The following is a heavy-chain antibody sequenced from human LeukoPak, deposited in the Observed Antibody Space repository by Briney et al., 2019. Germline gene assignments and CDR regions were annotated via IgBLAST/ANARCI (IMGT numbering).Heavy chain of an antibody. CDR1: GFTFSSYA. V-gene: IGHV3-23*01. J-gene: IGHJ4*02. CDR3: ARRGESTTYGDYRFDY. Sequence: GGSLRLSCAASGFTFSSYAMSWVRQAPGKGLEWVSAISGSGGSTYYADSVKGRFTISRDNSKNTLYLQMNSLRAEDTAVYYCARRGESTTYGDYRFDYWGQGTLVTVSS. D-gene: IGHD4-17*01. CDR2: ISGSGGST.